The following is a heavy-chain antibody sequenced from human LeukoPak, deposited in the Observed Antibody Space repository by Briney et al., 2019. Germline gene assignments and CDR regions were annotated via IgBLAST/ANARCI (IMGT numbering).Heavy chain of an antibody. D-gene: IGHD3-3*01. CDR3: ARSLGAYYDFWSGYLLDY. V-gene: IGHV3-21*01. CDR2: ISSSSSYI. Sequence: GGSLRLSCAASGFTFSSYSMNWVRQAPGKGLEWVSSISSSSSYIYCADSVKGRFTISRDNAKNSLYLRMNSLRAEDTAVYYCARSLGAYYDFWSGYLLDYWGQGTLVTVSS. J-gene: IGHJ4*02. CDR1: GFTFSSYS.